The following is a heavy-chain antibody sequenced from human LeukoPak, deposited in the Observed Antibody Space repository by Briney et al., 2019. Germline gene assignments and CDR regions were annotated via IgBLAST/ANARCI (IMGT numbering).Heavy chain of an antibody. J-gene: IGHJ4*03. CDR1: GYTFTSYF. CDR3: ARARGYSGYHPIDY. V-gene: IGHV1-46*01. CDR2: INPNDGST. Sequence: GASVKVSCKASGYTFTSYFMHWVRQAPGQGLEWMGTINPNDGSTSDAQNFQGRVTMTRDTSTSTVYMELSSLRSEDTAVYFCARARGYSGYHPIDYWGQGTTVTVSS. D-gene: IGHD5-12*01.